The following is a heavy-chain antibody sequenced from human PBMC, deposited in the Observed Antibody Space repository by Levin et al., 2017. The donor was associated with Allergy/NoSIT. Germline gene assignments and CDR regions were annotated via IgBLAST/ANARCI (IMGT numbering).Heavy chain of an antibody. J-gene: IGHJ4*02. V-gene: IGHV1-2*02. Sequence: PVASVKVSCKASGYSFSDYYMHWVRQAPGQGLEWMAWINPKNGDTKYEQKFQGRVTLTRDTSIDTVYMELTSLKSDDTAIYYCARGGSWTYYLYFDYWGQGTLVTVSS. D-gene: IGHD3-10*01. CDR1: GYSFSDYY. CDR3: ARGGSWTYYLYFDY. CDR2: INPKNGDT.